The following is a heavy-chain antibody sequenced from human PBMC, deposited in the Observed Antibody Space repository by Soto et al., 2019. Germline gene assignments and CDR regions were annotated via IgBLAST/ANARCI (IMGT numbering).Heavy chain of an antibody. CDR1: AYTFSAYG. CDR2: ISAHNGNT. Sequence: QVQLVQSGTEVKKPGASVKVSCKASAYTFSAYGINWVRQAPGQGLEWVAWISAHNGNTKYAQNFQGRVTMTTDTSTSTAYMELRSLRSDDTAVYYCARADYCSGGTCYPGTTDYWGQGTLVTVSS. CDR3: ARADYCSGGTCYPGTTDY. D-gene: IGHD2-15*01. V-gene: IGHV1-18*01. J-gene: IGHJ4*02.